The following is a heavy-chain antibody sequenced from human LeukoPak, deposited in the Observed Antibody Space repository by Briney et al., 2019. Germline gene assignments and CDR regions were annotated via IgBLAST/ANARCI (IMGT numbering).Heavy chain of an antibody. CDR2: ISNSSSYI. CDR1: GIPLSKYS. V-gene: IGHV3-21*01. CDR3: ARGVNYYDSSGYLFDY. D-gene: IGHD3-22*01. Sequence: PGGSLRLSCAAPGIPLSKYSMKRVRPAPGEGLGGVSFISNSSSYIYYADSVKGRFTISRDNAKNSLYLQMNSLRAEDTAVYYCARGVNYYDSSGYLFDYWGQGTLVTVSS. J-gene: IGHJ4*02.